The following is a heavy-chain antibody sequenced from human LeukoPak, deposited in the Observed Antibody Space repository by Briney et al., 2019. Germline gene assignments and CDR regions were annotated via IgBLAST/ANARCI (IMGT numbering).Heavy chain of an antibody. D-gene: IGHD3-10*01. J-gene: IGHJ4*02. CDR3: ARDPGYYGSGTRGAFDY. V-gene: IGHV4-34*01. Sequence: SETLSLTCAVYGGSFSAYYWSWIRQPPGKGLEWIGEINHSGSTNYNPSPKSRVTISVDTSKNLFYLKLSSVTAADTAVYYCARDPGYYGSGTRGAFDYWGQGTLVTVSS. CDR1: GGSFSAYY. CDR2: INHSGST.